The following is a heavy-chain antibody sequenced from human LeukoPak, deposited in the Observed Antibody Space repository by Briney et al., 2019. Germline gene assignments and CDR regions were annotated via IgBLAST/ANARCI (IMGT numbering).Heavy chain of an antibody. J-gene: IGHJ3*02. V-gene: IGHV1-2*06. D-gene: IGHD3-22*01. Sequence: ASVKVSCKASGYTFTSYYIHWVRQAPGQGLEWMGRINPNSGGTNYAQKFQGRVTMTRDTSISTAYMELSRLRSDDTALYYCARAGVWDYSDTSGYHNGAFDIWGQGTMVTVSA. CDR3: ARAGVWDYSDTSGYHNGAFDI. CDR2: INPNSGGT. CDR1: GYTFTSYY.